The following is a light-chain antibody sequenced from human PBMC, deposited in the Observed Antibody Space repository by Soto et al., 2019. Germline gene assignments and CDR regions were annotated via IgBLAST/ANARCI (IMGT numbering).Light chain of an antibody. CDR2: DAS. CDR1: QNVYEY. J-gene: IGKJ4*01. Sequence: EVELTQSPATLSLSPGERANLSCRASQNVYEYSAWYQQKPGQAPRLLIYDASNRATGIPARFSGSGSGTDFTLTISSLEPEDFAVYYCQQRSKWVTFGRGTKVDIK. V-gene: IGKV3-11*01. CDR3: QQRSKWVT.